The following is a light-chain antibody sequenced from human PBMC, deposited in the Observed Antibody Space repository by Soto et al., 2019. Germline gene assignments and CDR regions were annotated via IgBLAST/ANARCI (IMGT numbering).Light chain of an antibody. CDR1: QSVSDRY. CDR2: AAS. Sequence: VLPQSLRPLSLSKGAEATLSCRARQSVSDRYLAWYQQKPGQPPRLLIDAASSRATGTPDRCSGSGSKTDFTLTIRKLEPEDSSAYYCQRHGATFGQGTKVAIK. V-gene: IGKV3-20*01. J-gene: IGKJ1*01. CDR3: QRHGAT.